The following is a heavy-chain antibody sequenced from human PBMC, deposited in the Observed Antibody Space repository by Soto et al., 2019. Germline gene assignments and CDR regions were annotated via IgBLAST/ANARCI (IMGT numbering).Heavy chain of an antibody. CDR1: GYTFTSYG. Sequence: QVQLVQSGAEVKKPGASVKVSCKASGYTFTSYGISWVRQAPGQGLEWMGWISAYNGNTNYAQKLQGRVTMTTDTTTSIDYMELRSLRSAETDGYYCERPTANYYDSSCQIDYWGQGTLVTVSS. CDR3: ERPTANYYDSSCQIDY. V-gene: IGHV1-18*04. J-gene: IGHJ4*02. CDR2: ISAYNGNT. D-gene: IGHD3-22*01.